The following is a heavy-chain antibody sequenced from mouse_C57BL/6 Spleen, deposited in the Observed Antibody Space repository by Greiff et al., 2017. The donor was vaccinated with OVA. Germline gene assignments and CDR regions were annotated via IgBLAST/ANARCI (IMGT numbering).Heavy chain of an antibody. J-gene: IGHJ2*01. CDR3: ARDQGFSFDY. CDR1: GYSITSGYY. V-gene: IGHV3-6*01. Sequence: EVQLVESGPGLVKPSQSLSLTCSVTGYSITSGYYWNWIRQFPGNKLEWMGYINYDGSNNYNPSLKNRISITRDTSKNQFFLKLNSVTTEDTATYYCARDQGFSFDYWGQGTTLTVSS. CDR2: INYDGSN.